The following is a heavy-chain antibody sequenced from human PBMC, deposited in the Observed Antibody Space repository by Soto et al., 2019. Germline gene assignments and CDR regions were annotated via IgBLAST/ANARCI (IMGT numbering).Heavy chain of an antibody. J-gene: IGHJ3*02. V-gene: IGHV4-34*01. D-gene: IGHD2-8*01. CDR2: ISPSGVT. CDR3: ARVQVRRGNGCGYLNGFDI. Sequence: WTWIRQSPGKGLEWIGEISPSGVTQYGPSLKSRVTISVDTSKNQFSLNLNSVTAADTAVYYCARVQVRRGNGCGYLNGFDIWGQGTMVTVSS.